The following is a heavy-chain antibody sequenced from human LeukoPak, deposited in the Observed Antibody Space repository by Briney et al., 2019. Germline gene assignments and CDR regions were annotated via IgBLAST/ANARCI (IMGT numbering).Heavy chain of an antibody. J-gene: IGHJ5*02. V-gene: IGHV6-1*01. CDR2: TYYRSKWYN. CDR1: GDSVSSNSAA. D-gene: IGHD3-10*01. Sequence: SQTLSLTCAISGDSVSSNSAAWNWIRQSPSRGLKWLGRTYYRSKWYNDYAVSVKSRITINPDTSKNQFSLQLNSVTPEDTAVYYCARDSSYYGSGINWFDPWGQGTLVTVSS. CDR3: ARDSSYYGSGINWFDP.